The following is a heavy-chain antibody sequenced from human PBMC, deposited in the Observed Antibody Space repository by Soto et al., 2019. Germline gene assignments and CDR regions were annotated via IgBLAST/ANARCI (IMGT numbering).Heavy chain of an antibody. D-gene: IGHD5-12*01. CDR3: ARGGNSAINGFGP. Sequence: PGESLKISCKGSGYSFTSYWIGWVRQMPGKGLEWMGIIYPSDSDTRYSPSLQGQVTISVDKSISTAYLQWSSLKASDTAMYYCARGGNSAINGFGPWGQGNLVTVSS. CDR1: GYSFTSYW. V-gene: IGHV5-51*01. CDR2: IYPSDSDT. J-gene: IGHJ5*02.